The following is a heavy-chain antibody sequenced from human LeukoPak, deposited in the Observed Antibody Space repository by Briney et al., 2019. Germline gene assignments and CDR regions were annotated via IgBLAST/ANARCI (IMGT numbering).Heavy chain of an antibody. Sequence: GGSLRLSCAASGFTFSSFAMRWVRQAPGKGLEWVSSISGNGVNTYYADSVKGRFTISRDNSKNSLNLQMNSLRVEDTAVYYCAKRGSTTYHFDSWGQGTLVTVSS. CDR3: AKRGSTTYHFDS. J-gene: IGHJ4*02. V-gene: IGHV3-23*01. D-gene: IGHD2-2*01. CDR1: GFTFSSFA. CDR2: ISGNGVNT.